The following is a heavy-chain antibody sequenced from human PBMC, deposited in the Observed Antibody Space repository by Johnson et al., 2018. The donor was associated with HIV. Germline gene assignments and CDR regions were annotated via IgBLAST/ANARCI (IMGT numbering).Heavy chain of an antibody. Sequence: QVQLVESGGGVVQPGRSLRLSCAASGFTFSSYAMHWVRQAPGKGLEWVAVISYDGYNNYYADSVKGRFTISRDNSKNTLYLQMNSLRAEDTAVYYCARPGIVILPAGAFDIWGPGTMVTVSS. CDR2: ISYDGYNN. CDR1: GFTFSSYA. D-gene: IGHD2-2*01. CDR3: ARPGIVILPAGAFDI. V-gene: IGHV3-30*04. J-gene: IGHJ3*02.